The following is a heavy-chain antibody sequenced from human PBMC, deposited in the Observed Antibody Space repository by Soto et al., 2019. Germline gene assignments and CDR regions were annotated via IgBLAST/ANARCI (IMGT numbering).Heavy chain of an antibody. D-gene: IGHD3-3*01. CDR1: GFTFSSYA. CDR3: AKESRVTYYDFWSGRYYFDY. J-gene: IGHJ4*02. CDR2: ISGSGGST. Sequence: EVQLLESGGGLVQPGGSLRLSCAASGFTFSSYAMSWVRQAPGKGLEWVSAISGSGGSTYYADSVKGRFTISRDNSKNTLYLQMNSLRAEDTAVYYCAKESRVTYYDFWSGRYYFDYRGQGTLVTVSS. V-gene: IGHV3-23*01.